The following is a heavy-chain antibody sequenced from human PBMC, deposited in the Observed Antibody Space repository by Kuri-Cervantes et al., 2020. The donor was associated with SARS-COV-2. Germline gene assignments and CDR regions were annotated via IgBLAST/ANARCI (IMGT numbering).Heavy chain of an antibody. D-gene: IGHD6-19*01. CDR3: ASSPVAAPFGAFDI. Sequence: GESLKISCAASGFTFSNAWMSWVRQAPGKGLEWVAVISYDGSNKYYADSVKGRFTISRDNSRNTLYLQMNSLRAEDTAVYYCASSPVAAPFGAFDIWGQGTMVTVSS. V-gene: IGHV3-30-3*01. J-gene: IGHJ3*02. CDR1: GFTFSNAW. CDR2: ISYDGSNK.